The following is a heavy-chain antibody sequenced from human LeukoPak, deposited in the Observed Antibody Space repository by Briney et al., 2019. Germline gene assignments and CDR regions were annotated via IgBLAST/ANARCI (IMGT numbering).Heavy chain of an antibody. Sequence: GGSLRLSSAASGFTFSSYAMSWFRQAPGKGLEWVGFIRSKAYGGTTEYAASVKGRFTISRDDSKSIAYLQMNSLKTEDTAVYYCTRVGPTYSSGWTYYFDYWGQGTLVTVSS. CDR2: IRSKAYGGTT. D-gene: IGHD6-19*01. CDR1: GFTFSSYA. J-gene: IGHJ4*02. V-gene: IGHV3-49*03. CDR3: TRVGPTYSSGWTYYFDY.